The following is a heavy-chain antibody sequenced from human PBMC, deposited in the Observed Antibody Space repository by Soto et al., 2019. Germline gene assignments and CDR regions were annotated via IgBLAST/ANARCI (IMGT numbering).Heavy chain of an antibody. Sequence: GGSLRLSCAASGFAFISYAMIWCGHSPGKGREWVSAISGSGGSTYYADSVKGRFTISRDNSKNTLYLQMNSLRAEDTAVYYCAKAGTPRLEAPFDPWGQGTLVTVSS. CDR2: ISGSGGST. CDR3: AKAGTPRLEAPFDP. V-gene: IGHV3-23*01. D-gene: IGHD1-1*01. CDR1: GFAFISYA. J-gene: IGHJ5*02.